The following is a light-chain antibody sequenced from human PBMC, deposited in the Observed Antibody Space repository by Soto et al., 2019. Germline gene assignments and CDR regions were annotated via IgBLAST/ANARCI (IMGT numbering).Light chain of an antibody. CDR3: QKYNSAPLT. J-gene: IGKJ5*01. CDR2: TAS. CDR1: QGIGNY. Sequence: DIQMTQSPSSLSASVGDRVTITCRASQGIGNYLAWFQQKPGKVPKLLIYTASTLQSGVPSRFSGSGSGTDFTLTISSLQPEDVVTYYCQKYNSAPLTFGQGTRLDIK. V-gene: IGKV1-27*01.